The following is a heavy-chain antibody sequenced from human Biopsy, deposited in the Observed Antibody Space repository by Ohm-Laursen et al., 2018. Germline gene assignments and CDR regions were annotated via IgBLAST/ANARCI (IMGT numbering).Heavy chain of an antibody. J-gene: IGHJ3*02. CDR3: ARRLPLRGFAFDI. Sequence: SETLSLTCTVSGDSITSYFWNWIRQAPGKGLEWIGNIYYRGNTNYSPSLKSRATISLDSSKNQFSLNLNSVTATDTAVYYCARRLPLRGFAFDIWGQGTVVTVSS. D-gene: IGHD3-10*01. V-gene: IGHV4-59*08. CDR1: GDSITSYF. CDR2: IYYRGNT.